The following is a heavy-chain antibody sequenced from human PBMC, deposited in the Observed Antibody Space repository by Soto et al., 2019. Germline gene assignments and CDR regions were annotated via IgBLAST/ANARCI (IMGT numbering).Heavy chain of an antibody. Sequence: SVKVSCKASGGTFSSYAISWVRQAPGQGLEWMGGIIPIFGTANYAQKFQGRVTITADESTSTAYMELSSLRSEDTAVYYCAREGYSSGPNREFDPWGQGTLVTAPQ. J-gene: IGHJ5*02. V-gene: IGHV1-69*13. D-gene: IGHD6-19*01. CDR2: IIPIFGTA. CDR3: AREGYSSGPNREFDP. CDR1: GGTFSSYA.